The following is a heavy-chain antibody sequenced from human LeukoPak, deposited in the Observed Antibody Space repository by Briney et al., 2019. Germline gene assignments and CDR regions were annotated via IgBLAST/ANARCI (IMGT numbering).Heavy chain of an antibody. D-gene: IGHD4-17*01. Sequence: PGGSLRLSCAASGFTFSSYWMHWVRQAPGKGLVWVSRIYTDGSTISYADSVKGRFTISRDNAKNTLYLQMISLRAEDTAVYYCAKATVTTLYAFDIWGQGTMVTVSS. J-gene: IGHJ3*02. CDR3: AKATVTTLYAFDI. CDR1: GFTFSSYW. CDR2: IYTDGSTI. V-gene: IGHV3-74*01.